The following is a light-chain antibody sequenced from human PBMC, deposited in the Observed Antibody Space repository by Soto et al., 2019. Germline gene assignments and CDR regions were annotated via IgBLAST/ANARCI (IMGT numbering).Light chain of an antibody. CDR1: QSVSNNY. J-gene: IGKJ5*01. CDR3: QQTDTIPIT. V-gene: IGKV3-20*01. Sequence: EIVLTQSPGTLSLSPGERATLSCRASQSVSNNYLAWYQQKPGQAPRLLIYGASNRATGIPDRFSGSGSGTDFTLTISSLQPEDLATYYCQQTDTIPITFGQGTRLEI. CDR2: GAS.